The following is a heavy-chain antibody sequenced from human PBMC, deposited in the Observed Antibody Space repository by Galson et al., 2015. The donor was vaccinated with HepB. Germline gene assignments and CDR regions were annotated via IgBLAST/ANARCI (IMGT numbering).Heavy chain of an antibody. V-gene: IGHV6-1*01. CDR3: ARTSGNFDY. CDR2: TYYRSKWYN. Sequence: CAISGDSVSSKSAAWNWIRQSPSRGLEWLGRTYYRSKWYNDYALSVKSRISINPDTSKNQFSLQLNSVTPEDTAMYSCARTSGNFDYWGQGTLVTVSS. J-gene: IGHJ4*02. CDR1: GDSVSSKSAA. D-gene: IGHD3-10*01.